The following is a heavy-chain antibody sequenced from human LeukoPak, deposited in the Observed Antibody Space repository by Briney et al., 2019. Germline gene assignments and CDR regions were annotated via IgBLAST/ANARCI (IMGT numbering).Heavy chain of an antibody. J-gene: IGHJ1*01. Sequence: ASVKVSCKASGGTFSSYAISWVRQAPGQGLEWMGGIIPIFGTANYAQKFQGRVTITADESTNTAYMELSSLRSEDTAVYYCASRCGSTSCYTGFQHWGQGTLVTVSS. D-gene: IGHD2-2*02. CDR1: GGTFSSYA. CDR2: IIPIFGTA. V-gene: IGHV1-69*13. CDR3: ASRCGSTSCYTGFQH.